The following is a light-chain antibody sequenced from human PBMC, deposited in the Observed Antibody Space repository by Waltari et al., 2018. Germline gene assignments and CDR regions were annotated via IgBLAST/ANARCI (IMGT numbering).Light chain of an antibody. Sequence: DIQMTQSPSSLSASVGDRVTITCRASQNINNYLNWYQQKPGKAPKLLIYAASRLQSGVPSRFSGSGSGTDLTLTISSLQPEDFATYYCQQSYSTLVTFGQGTKLEIK. CDR2: AAS. CDR3: QQSYSTLVT. V-gene: IGKV1-39*01. CDR1: QNINNY. J-gene: IGKJ2*01.